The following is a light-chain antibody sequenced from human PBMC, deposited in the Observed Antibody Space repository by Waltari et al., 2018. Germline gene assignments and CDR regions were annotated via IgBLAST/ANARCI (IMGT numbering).Light chain of an antibody. CDR1: QDISNY. Sequence: DIQMTQSPSSLPASVGDSVTIPCQASQDISNYLNWYQQKPGKAPKLLIYDASNLETGVPSRFSGSGSGTDFTFTISSLQPEDIATYYCQQYDNLLLYTFGQGTKLEI. V-gene: IGKV1-33*01. CDR2: DAS. J-gene: IGKJ2*01. CDR3: QQYDNLLLYT.